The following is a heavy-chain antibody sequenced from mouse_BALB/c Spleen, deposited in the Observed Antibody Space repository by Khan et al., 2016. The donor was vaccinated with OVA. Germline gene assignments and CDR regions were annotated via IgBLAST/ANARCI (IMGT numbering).Heavy chain of an antibody. CDR2: IAPGSGSD. V-gene: IGHV1S41*01. Sequence: DLVKPGASVKVSCKASGYTFTSYWINWIKQRPGQGLEWIGRIAPGSGSDYYNDMFKGKATLTIDTSSSTAYSQVRSLSSEDSAVYFCARSNYYGSGLYAMDYWGQGTSVTVSS. CDR1: GYTFTSYW. D-gene: IGHD1-1*01. J-gene: IGHJ4*01. CDR3: ARSNYYGSGLYAMDY.